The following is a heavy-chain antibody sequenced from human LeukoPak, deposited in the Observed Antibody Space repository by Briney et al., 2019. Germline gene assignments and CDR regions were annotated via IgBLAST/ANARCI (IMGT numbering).Heavy chain of an antibody. D-gene: IGHD6-13*01. V-gene: IGHV3-48*03. J-gene: IGHJ4*02. CDR2: ISSSGSTI. CDR3: AREGGYSSSWYRGYYFDY. CDR1: GFTFSSYE. Sequence: PGGSLRLSCAASGFTFSSYEMNWVRQAPGKGLEWVSYISSSGSTIYYADSVKGRFTISRDSAKNSLYLQMNSLRAEDTAVYYCAREGGYSSSWYRGYYFDYWGQGTLVTVSS.